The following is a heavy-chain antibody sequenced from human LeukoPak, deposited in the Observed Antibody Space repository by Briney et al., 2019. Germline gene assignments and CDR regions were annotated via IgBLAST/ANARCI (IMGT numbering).Heavy chain of an antibody. Sequence: SETLSLTCTVSGGSISSYYWSWIRQPPGKGLEWIGYIYYSGSTNYNPSLKSRVTISVDTSKNQFSLKLSSVTAADTAVYCCARRYYYDSSGGWGTYYFDYWGQGTLVTVSS. D-gene: IGHD3-22*01. CDR3: ARRYYYDSSGGWGTYYFDY. CDR2: IYYSGST. J-gene: IGHJ4*02. V-gene: IGHV4-59*01. CDR1: GGSISSYY.